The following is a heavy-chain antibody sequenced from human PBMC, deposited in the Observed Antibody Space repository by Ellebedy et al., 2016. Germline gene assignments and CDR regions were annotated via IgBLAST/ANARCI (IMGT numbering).Heavy chain of an antibody. CDR1: GFTFSSYG. D-gene: IGHD4-23*01. CDR3: ARDQGDATVAYYYYYGMDV. CDR2: IWYDGSNK. J-gene: IGHJ6*02. V-gene: IGHV3-33*08. Sequence: GESLKISCAASGFTFSSYGMHWVRQAPGKGLEWVAVIWYDGSNKYYADSVKGRFTISRDNSKNTLYLQMNSLRAEDTAVYYCARDQGDATVAYYYYYGMDVWGQGTTVTVSS.